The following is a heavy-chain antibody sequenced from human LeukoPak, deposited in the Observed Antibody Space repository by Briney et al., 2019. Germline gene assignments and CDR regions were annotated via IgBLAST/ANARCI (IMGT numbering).Heavy chain of an antibody. J-gene: IGHJ4*02. D-gene: IGHD3-22*01. CDR1: GGTFSSYA. CDR3: ARGRLSYDSSGYYSTYYFDY. V-gene: IGHV1-69*13. CDR2: IIPIFGTA. Sequence: ASVKVSCKASGGTFSSYAISWVRQAPGQGLEWMGGIIPIFGTANYAQKFQGRVTITADESTSTAYMELSSLRSEDTAVYYCARGRLSYDSSGYYSTYYFDYWGQGTLVTVSS.